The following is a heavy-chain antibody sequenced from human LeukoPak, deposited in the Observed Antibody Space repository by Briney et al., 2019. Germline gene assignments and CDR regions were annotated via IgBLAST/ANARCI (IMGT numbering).Heavy chain of an antibody. D-gene: IGHD2-2*01. CDR3: ARANIVVVPAAMDGGYYFDY. Sequence: ASVKVSCKASGGTFSSYAISWVRQAPGQGLEWMGWISAYNGNTNYAQKLQGRVTMTTDTSTSTAYMELRSLRSDDTAVYYCARANIVVVPAAMDGGYYFDYWGRGTLVTVSS. CDR1: GGTFSSYA. V-gene: IGHV1-18*01. J-gene: IGHJ4*02. CDR2: ISAYNGNT.